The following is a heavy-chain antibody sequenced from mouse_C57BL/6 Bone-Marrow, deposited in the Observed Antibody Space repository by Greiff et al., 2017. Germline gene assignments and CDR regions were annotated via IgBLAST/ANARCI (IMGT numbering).Heavy chain of an antibody. CDR1: GYTFTSYW. CDR3: ARSTVVATDYFDY. CDR2: IDPSVSYT. V-gene: IGHV1-69*01. D-gene: IGHD1-1*01. Sequence: QVQLQQPGAELVMPGASVKLSCKASGYTFTSYWMHWVKQRPGQGLEWIGEIDPSVSYTNYNQKFKGKSTLTVYKASSTAYMQLSSLTSEDSAVYYCARSTVVATDYFDYWGQGTTLTVSS. J-gene: IGHJ2*01.